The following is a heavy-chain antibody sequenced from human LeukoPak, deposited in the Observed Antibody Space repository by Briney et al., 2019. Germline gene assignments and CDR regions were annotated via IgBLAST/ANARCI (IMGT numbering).Heavy chain of an antibody. V-gene: IGHV4-61*01. CDR2: IYYSGST. D-gene: IGHD3-10*01. CDR1: GGSVSSGSYY. Sequence: SETLSLTCTVSGGSVSSGSYYWSWIRQPPGKGLEWIGYIYYSGSTDYNPSLKSRVTISVDTSKNQFSLKLSSVTAADTAVYYCARDRDGEQLSYWGQGTLVTVSS. CDR3: ARDRDGEQLSY. J-gene: IGHJ4*02.